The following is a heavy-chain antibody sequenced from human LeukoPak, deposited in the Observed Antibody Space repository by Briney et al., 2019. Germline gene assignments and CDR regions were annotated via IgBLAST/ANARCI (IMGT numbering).Heavy chain of an antibody. V-gene: IGHV3-7*01. CDR1: GFTFSNYW. CDR3: ARLRGLYSGTYRYQTAFEY. Sequence: GGSLRLSCATSGFTFSNYWMSWVRQAPGKGLEWVANIKQDGSEKYYVDSVKGRFTVSRDNAKNSLYLQMNSLRVEDTSVYYCARLRGLYSGTYRYQTAFEYWGQGSLLTVSS. CDR2: IKQDGSEK. J-gene: IGHJ4*02. D-gene: IGHD1-26*01.